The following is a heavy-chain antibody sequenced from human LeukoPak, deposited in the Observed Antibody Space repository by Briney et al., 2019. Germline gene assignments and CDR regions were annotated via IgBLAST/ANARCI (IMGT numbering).Heavy chain of an antibody. Sequence: GGSLRLSCAASGFTFSSYSMNWVRQAPGKGLEWVSSINSSSYIYYADSVKGRFTISRDNAKNSLYLQMNSLRAEDTAVYYCAGEVARPDAFDIWGQGTMVTVSS. CDR3: AGEVARPDAFDI. V-gene: IGHV3-21*01. D-gene: IGHD2-15*01. CDR1: GFTFSSYS. J-gene: IGHJ3*02. CDR2: INSSSYI.